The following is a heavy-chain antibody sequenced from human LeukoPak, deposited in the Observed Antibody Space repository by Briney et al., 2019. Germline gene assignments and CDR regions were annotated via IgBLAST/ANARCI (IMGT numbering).Heavy chain of an antibody. D-gene: IGHD5-18*01. V-gene: IGHV3-30*04. CDR1: GFTSSSYA. CDR2: ITSDGSNK. Sequence: GGSLRLSCGASGFTSSSYAMHWVRQAPGKGLEWVAVITSDGSNKHYADSVKGRFTVSRDNSRNTLYLQMTSLRAEDTAVYYCAREDGASRGYSYGHWGQGTLVTVSS. J-gene: IGHJ4*02. CDR3: AREDGASRGYSYGH.